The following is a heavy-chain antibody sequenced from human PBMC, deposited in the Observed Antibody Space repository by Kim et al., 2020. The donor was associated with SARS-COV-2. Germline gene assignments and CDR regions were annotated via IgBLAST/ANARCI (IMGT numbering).Heavy chain of an antibody. CDR2: ISYDGSNK. V-gene: IGHV3-30-3*01. D-gene: IGHD6-19*01. J-gene: IGHJ6*03. CDR1: GFTFSSYA. Sequence: GGSLRLSCAASGFTFSSYAMHWVRQAPGKGLEWVAVISYDGSNKYYADSVKGRFTISRDNSKNTLYLQMNSLRAEDTAVYYCARGGSAVAGLLRHYYYM. CDR3: ARGGSAVAGLLRHYYYM.